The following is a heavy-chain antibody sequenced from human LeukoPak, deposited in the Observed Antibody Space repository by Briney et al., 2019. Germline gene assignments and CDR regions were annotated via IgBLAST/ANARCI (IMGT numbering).Heavy chain of an antibody. V-gene: IGHV3-33*06. D-gene: IGHD3-22*01. J-gene: IGHJ6*03. Sequence: GGSLRLSCAASGFTFSSYGMHWVRQAPGKGLEWVAVIWYDGSNKYYADSVKGRFTISRDNSKNTLYLQMNSLRAEDTAVYYCAKDEGPSRYYYRVHYYYYMDVWGKGTTVTVSS. CDR1: GFTFSSYG. CDR2: IWYDGSNK. CDR3: AKDEGPSRYYYRVHYYYYMDV.